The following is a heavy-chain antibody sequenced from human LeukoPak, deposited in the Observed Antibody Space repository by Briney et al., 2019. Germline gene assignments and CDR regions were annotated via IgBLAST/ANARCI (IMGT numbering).Heavy chain of an antibody. CDR2: ISSSSSYI. CDR3: ASLVVTASFDY. J-gene: IGHJ4*02. Sequence: GGSLRLSCAASGFTFSSYSVNWVRQAPGKGLEWVSSISSSSSYIYYADSVKGRFTISRDNAKNSLYLQMNSLRAEDTAVYYCASLVVTASFDYWGQGTLVTVSS. CDR1: GFTFSSYS. V-gene: IGHV3-21*01. D-gene: IGHD2-21*02.